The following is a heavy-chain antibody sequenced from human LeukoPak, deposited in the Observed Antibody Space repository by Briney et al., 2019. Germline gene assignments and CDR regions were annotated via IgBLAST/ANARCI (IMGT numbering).Heavy chain of an antibody. D-gene: IGHD4-17*01. Sequence: GGSLRLSCSASGFTFSSYAMHWVRQAPGKGLEYVSAISSNGGSTYYADSVKGRFTISRDNSKNTLYLQMSSLRAEDTAVCYCVKLDRYGDYDYFQHWGQGTLVTVSS. J-gene: IGHJ1*01. V-gene: IGHV3-64D*06. CDR3: VKLDRYGDYDYFQH. CDR2: ISSNGGST. CDR1: GFTFSSYA.